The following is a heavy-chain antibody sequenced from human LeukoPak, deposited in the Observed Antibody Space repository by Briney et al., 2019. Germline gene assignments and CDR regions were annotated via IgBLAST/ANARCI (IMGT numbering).Heavy chain of an antibody. CDR3: ARGLSPGREDYFDY. Sequence: SETLSLTCSVSGSSVSDGSYYWSWIRQPPGKGLEWIGYLYYSGNTNYSPSLSGRASTSIDTSKNHFSLNLPYVTAADTAVYYYARGLSPGREDYFDYGGEGTLVSVSS. V-gene: IGHV4-61*03. J-gene: IGHJ4*02. CDR1: GSSVSDGSYY. D-gene: IGHD5-24*01. CDR2: LYYSGNT.